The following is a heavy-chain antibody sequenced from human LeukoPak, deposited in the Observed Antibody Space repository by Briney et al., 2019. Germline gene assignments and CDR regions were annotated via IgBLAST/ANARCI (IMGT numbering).Heavy chain of an antibody. CDR2: INYIGNT. CDR1: GGSISSYY. D-gene: IGHD4-11*01. Sequence: PSETLSLTCTVSGGSISSYYWSWIRQPPGKGLEWISYINYIGNTNYNPSLKSRVTISIDTSKNQFSLKLSSVTAADTAVYYCAREGVTKYYFDYWGQGTLVTVSS. V-gene: IGHV4-59*12. J-gene: IGHJ4*02. CDR3: AREGVTKYYFDY.